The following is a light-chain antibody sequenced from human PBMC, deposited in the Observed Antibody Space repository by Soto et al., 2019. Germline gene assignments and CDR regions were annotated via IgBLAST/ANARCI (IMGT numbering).Light chain of an antibody. CDR2: GAS. J-gene: IGKJ3*01. CDR3: QQYSSSPSELT. Sequence: EIVLTQSPGTLSLSPGERATLSCRASQSISSSYLAWYQQRPGQAPRLLIFGASYRATGIPDRFSGSGSGTDLNLTISSLEPEAFALYDCQQYSSSPSELTFGPGTRVDIK. V-gene: IGKV3-20*01. CDR1: QSISSSY.